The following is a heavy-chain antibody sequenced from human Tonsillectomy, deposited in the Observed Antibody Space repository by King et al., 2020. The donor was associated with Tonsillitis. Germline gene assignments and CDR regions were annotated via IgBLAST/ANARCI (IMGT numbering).Heavy chain of an antibody. J-gene: IGHJ6*03. CDR3: ARRDFYYYMDV. CDR1: GFTFNTYR. Sequence: DVQLVESGGGLVQPGGSLRLSCAASGFTFNTYRMSWVRQAPGKGLEWVANINQDGSEKYYVDSVKGRFTFSRDNAQNSLYLQMDSLRAEDTAVYYCARRDFYYYMDVWGKGTTVTVSS. V-gene: IGHV3-7*03. CDR2: INQDGSEK.